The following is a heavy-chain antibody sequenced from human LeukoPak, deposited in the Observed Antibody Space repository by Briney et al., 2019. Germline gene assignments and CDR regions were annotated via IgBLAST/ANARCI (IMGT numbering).Heavy chain of an antibody. CDR2: IYYSGST. Sequence: SETLSLTCTVSGGSISSYYWSWIRQPPGKGLEWIGYIYYSGSTNYNPSLKSRVTISVDTSKNQFSLKLSSVTAADTAVYYCAQGGYSDDAPFDYWGRGTLVTVSS. D-gene: IGHD5-18*01. V-gene: IGHV4-59*01. CDR3: AQGGYSDDAPFDY. J-gene: IGHJ4*02. CDR1: GGSISSYY.